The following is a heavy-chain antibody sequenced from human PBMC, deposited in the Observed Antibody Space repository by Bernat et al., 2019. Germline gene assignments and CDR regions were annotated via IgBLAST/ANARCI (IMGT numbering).Heavy chain of an antibody. J-gene: IGHJ6*03. Sequence: QLQLQQWGAGLLKPSETLSLTCGVYGGSFSNYSWSWIRQPPGKGLEWIGEINHSGSTDYNPSLATRVTISIDTSRNQFSLKLSSVTAADTAVDYCAREQTELFHDFWSGYEGRYYYFCYMDVWGEGTSVTGCS. CDR2: INHSGST. V-gene: IGHV4-34*01. CDR1: GGSFSNYS. D-gene: IGHD3-3*01. CDR3: AREQTELFHDFWSGYEGRYYYFCYMDV.